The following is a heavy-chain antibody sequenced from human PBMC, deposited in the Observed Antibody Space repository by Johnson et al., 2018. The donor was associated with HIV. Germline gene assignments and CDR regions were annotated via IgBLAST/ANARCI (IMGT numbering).Heavy chain of an antibody. CDR3: ARDSTPWGGDYVGYAFDI. J-gene: IGHJ3*02. D-gene: IGHD4-17*01. Sequence: QVQLVESGGGLVKPGGSLRLSCAASGFSFSDYYMSWIRQAPGKGLESVSYISSSGSIISYADSVKGRFTISRDNAKKSLYLQMNSLRAEDRAVYYCARDSTPWGGDYVGYAFDIWGQGTMVTVSS. CDR2: ISSSGSII. CDR1: GFSFSDYY. V-gene: IGHV3-11*04.